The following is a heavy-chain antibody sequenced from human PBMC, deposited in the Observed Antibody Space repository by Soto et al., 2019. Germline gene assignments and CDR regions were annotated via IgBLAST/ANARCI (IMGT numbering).Heavy chain of an antibody. CDR3: AKDQGYCSGGSCYPYWYFDL. J-gene: IGHJ2*01. Sequence: EVQLLESGGGFVQPGGSLRLSCAASGFTFSSYAMTWVRQAPGKGLEWVSAISGSGGNTYYADSVKGRLTISRDNSKNTLYPQINSLRAEDTAVYYCAKDQGYCSGGSCYPYWYFDLWGRGTLVTVSS. CDR2: ISGSGGNT. D-gene: IGHD2-15*01. V-gene: IGHV3-23*01. CDR1: GFTFSSYA.